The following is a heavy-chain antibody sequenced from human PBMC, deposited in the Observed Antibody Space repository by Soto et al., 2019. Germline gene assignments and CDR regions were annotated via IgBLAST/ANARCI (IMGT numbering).Heavy chain of an antibody. V-gene: IGHV3-7*03. CDR3: ASLGVFRDAPKGKAF. CDR2: IKQDGSED. Sequence: GGSLRLSCAASGFTFNKYWMSWVRQAPGRGLEWVANIKQDGSEDYYVDSVKGRFTISRDNAKNSLYLQMNRLRAEETAVYFCASLGVFRDAPKGKAFCGQRSTVTASS. CDR1: GFTFNKYW. D-gene: IGHD3-3*01. J-gene: IGHJ6*02.